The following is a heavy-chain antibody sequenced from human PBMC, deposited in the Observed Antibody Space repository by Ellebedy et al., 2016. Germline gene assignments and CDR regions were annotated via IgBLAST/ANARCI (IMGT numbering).Heavy chain of an antibody. J-gene: IGHJ5*02. CDR2: IYYSGST. CDR1: GGSVSSGSYY. V-gene: IGHV4-61*01. Sequence: SETLSLXXTVSGGSVSSGSYYWSWIRQPPGKGLEWIGYIYYSGSTNYNPSLKSRVTMSVDTSKNQFSLKLSPVTAADTAVYYCAREVVPAAINWFDPWGQGTLVTVSS. CDR3: AREVVPAAINWFDP. D-gene: IGHD2-2*01.